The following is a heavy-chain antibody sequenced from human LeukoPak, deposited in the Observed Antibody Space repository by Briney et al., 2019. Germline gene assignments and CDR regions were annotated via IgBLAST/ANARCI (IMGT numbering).Heavy chain of an antibody. J-gene: IGHJ4*02. Sequence: PSETLSLTCTVSGGSISSSSYYWGWIRQPPGKGLEWIGEIYHSGSTNYNPSLKSRVTISVDKSKNQFSLKLSSVTAADTAVYYCARGGGLYYDSSGSFDYWGQGTLVTVSS. CDR3: ARGGGLYYDSSGSFDY. D-gene: IGHD3-22*01. V-gene: IGHV4-39*07. CDR1: GGSISSSSYY. CDR2: IYHSGST.